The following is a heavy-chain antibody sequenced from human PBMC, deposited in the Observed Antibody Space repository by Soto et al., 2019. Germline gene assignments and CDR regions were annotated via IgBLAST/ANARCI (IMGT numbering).Heavy chain of an antibody. CDR1: GDTFTDYY. Sequence: QVQLMQSGAEVKKPGASVKVSCKASGDTFTDYYIHWVRQAPGQGLEWMGTVNPSGGHTTYAQNFRGRVTMTRDTSTSTLYMELTSLTSDDTAIYYCARGGHVVVVTAALDYWGQGTLVTVSS. J-gene: IGHJ4*02. D-gene: IGHD2-21*02. V-gene: IGHV1-46*01. CDR2: VNPSGGHT. CDR3: ARGGHVVVVTAALDY.